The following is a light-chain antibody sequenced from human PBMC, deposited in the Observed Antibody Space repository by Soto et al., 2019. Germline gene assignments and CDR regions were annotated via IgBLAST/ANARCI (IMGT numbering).Light chain of an antibody. V-gene: IGKV1-17*01. J-gene: IGKJ1*01. CDR2: AAS. CDR3: LQHHSHPPT. Sequence: DIQMTQPPSSLAASVGDRVTITCRASQDIRDELGWFQQKPGKAPKRLIYAASSLQSGVPSRFSGSGSGTDFTLTISSLQPEDFATYYCLQHHSHPPTFGQGTKVDIK. CDR1: QDIRDE.